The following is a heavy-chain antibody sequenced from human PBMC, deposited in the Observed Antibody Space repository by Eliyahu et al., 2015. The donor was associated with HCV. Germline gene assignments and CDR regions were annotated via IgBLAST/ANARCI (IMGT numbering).Heavy chain of an antibody. J-gene: IGHJ3*02. CDR1: GFTVSSNY. CDR3: ARDWYSSGYYYEDSVGAFDI. Sequence: EVQLVESGGGLIQPGGSLRLSCAASGFTVSSNYMSWVRQAPGKGLEWVSVIYSGGSTYYADSVKGRFTISRDNSKNTLYLQMNSLRAEDTAVYYCARDWYSSGYYYEDSVGAFDIWGQGTMVTVSS. CDR2: IYSGGST. D-gene: IGHD3-22*01. V-gene: IGHV3-53*01.